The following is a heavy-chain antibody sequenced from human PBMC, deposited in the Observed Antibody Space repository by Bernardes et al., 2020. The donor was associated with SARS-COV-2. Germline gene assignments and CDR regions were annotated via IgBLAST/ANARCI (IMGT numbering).Heavy chain of an antibody. CDR3: ASPGKDYSNYLGAFDI. D-gene: IGHD4-4*01. J-gene: IGHJ3*02. Sequence: SETLSLTCTVSGASISGSRYYWAWIRQTPGKGLEWTGGIFYSGSAYFNPSLKSRATISVDRSKNQFSLKLSSVTAADTAVYYCASPGKDYSNYLGAFDIWGQGTLVTVSS. V-gene: IGHV4-39*01. CDR1: GASISGSRYY. CDR2: IFYSGSA.